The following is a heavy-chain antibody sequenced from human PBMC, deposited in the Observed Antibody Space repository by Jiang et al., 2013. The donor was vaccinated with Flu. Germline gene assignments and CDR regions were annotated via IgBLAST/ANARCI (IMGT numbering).Heavy chain of an antibody. D-gene: IGHD1-26*01. V-gene: IGHV4-38-2*01. CDR1: GYSISSGYY. Sequence: GSGLVKPSETLSLTCAVSGYSISSGYYWGWIRQPPGRGLEWIAYIYHNGNTYYNPSLKTRVTISVDTSKNQFSLKLTSVTAADTAMYYCARVWDSTNFDYWGQGTLVTVSS. CDR2: IYHNGNT. CDR3: ARVWDSTNFDY. J-gene: IGHJ4*02.